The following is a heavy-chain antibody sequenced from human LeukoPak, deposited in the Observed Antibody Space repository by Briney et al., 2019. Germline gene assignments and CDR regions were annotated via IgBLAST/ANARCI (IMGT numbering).Heavy chain of an antibody. CDR2: ISWNSGSI. J-gene: IGHJ3*02. CDR1: GFTFDDYA. Sequence: GGSLRLSCAASGFTFDDYAMHWVRQAPGKGLEWVSGISWNSGSIGYADSAKGRFTISRDNAKNSLYLQMNSLRAEDMALYYCASRSLLGAFDIWGQGTMVTVSS. CDR3: ASRSLLGAFDI. V-gene: IGHV3-9*03.